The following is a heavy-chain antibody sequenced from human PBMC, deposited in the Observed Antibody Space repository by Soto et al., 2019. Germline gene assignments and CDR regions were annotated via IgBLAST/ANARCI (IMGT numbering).Heavy chain of an antibody. D-gene: IGHD1-26*01. J-gene: IGHJ6*02. Sequence: PGGSLRLSCEASGVTFSSYGRHWVRQTPGKGLEWVAVLGFDGGGRYYADSVKGRFTISRDNSKNTLDLQMDSLRVEDTALYYCAREPVGPDYAMDVWGQGTTVTVSS. CDR1: GVTFSSYG. CDR2: LGFDGGGR. CDR3: AREPVGPDYAMDV. V-gene: IGHV3-33*01.